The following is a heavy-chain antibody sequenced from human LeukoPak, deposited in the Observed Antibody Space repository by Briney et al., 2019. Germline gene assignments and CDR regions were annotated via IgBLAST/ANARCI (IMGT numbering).Heavy chain of an antibody. J-gene: IGHJ6*03. CDR1: GGTFSSYA. D-gene: IGHD6-19*01. V-gene: IGHV1-69*05. CDR3: ASEGEEAVAGPYYYYYMDV. CDR2: IIPIFGTA. Sequence: GASVKVSCKASGGTFSSYAISWVRQAPGQGLEWMGGIIPIFGTANYAQKFQGRVTITTDESTSTAYMELSSLRSEDTAVYYCASEGEEAVAGPYYYYYMDVWGKGTTVTVSS.